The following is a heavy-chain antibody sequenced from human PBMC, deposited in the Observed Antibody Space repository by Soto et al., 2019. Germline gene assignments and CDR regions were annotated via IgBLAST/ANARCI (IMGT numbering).Heavy chain of an antibody. CDR3: AREGDGYNYFQH. CDR1: GGSISSGGYY. V-gene: IGHV4-31*03. CDR2: IYYSGST. Sequence: LSLTCTVSGGSISSGGYYWSWIRQHPGKGLGWIGYIYYSGSTYYNPSLKSRVTISVDTSKNQFSLKLSSVTAADTAVYYCAREGDGYNYFQHWGQGTLVTVSS. J-gene: IGHJ1*01. D-gene: IGHD5-12*01.